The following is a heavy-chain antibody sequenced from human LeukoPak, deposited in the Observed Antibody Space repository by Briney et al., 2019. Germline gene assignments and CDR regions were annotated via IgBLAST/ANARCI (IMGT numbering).Heavy chain of an antibody. J-gene: IGHJ4*02. CDR1: GGSISSYY. V-gene: IGHV4-4*07. CDR3: ARGAYPVLRYFDWSQTYFDY. Sequence: PSETLSLTCTVSGGSISSYYWSWIRQPAGKGLEWIGRIYTSGSTNYNPSLKSRVTMSVDTSKNQFSLKLSSVTAADTAVYYCARGAYPVLRYFDWSQTYFDYWRQGTLVTVSS. CDR2: IYTSGST. D-gene: IGHD3-9*01.